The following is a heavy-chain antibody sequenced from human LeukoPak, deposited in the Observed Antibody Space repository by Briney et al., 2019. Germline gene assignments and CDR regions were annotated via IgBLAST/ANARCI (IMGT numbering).Heavy chain of an antibody. V-gene: IGHV4-59*01. Sequence: SETLSLTCTVSGGSISSYYWSWIRQPPGKGMEWIGYIYYSGSTNYNPSLKSRVTISVDTSKNQFSLKLSSVTAADTAVYYCARDLGYYYGSSPGYMDVWGKGTTVTISS. CDR1: GGSISSYY. D-gene: IGHD3-10*01. CDR3: ARDLGYYYGSSPGYMDV. CDR2: IYYSGST. J-gene: IGHJ6*03.